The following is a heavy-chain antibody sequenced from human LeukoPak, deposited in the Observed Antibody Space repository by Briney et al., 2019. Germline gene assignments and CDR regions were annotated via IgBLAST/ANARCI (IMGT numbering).Heavy chain of an antibody. V-gene: IGHV3-48*03. J-gene: IGHJ4*02. CDR3: ARDLAGLYGPFDY. CDR1: GFTFSSYE. D-gene: IGHD6-13*01. Sequence: PGGSLRLSCAASGFTFSSYEMNWVRQAPGKGLEWVSYISSSGTTIYYADSVKGRFTISRDNAKNSLYQQMNSLRDEDTAVYYCARDLAGLYGPFDYWGQGTLVTVSS. CDR2: ISSSGTTI.